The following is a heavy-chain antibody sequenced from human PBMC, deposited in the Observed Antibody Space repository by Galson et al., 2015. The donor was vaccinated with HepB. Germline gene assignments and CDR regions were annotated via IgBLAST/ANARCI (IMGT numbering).Heavy chain of an antibody. CDR3: ARGGRADPGGMDV. V-gene: IGHV1-46*01. Sequence: SVKVSCKASGYTFTSYYMHWVRQAPGQGLEWMGIINPSGGSTSYAQKFQGRVTMTRDTSTSTVYMELSSQRSEDTAVYYCARGGRADPGGMDVWGQGTTVTVSS. CDR1: GYTFTSYY. CDR2: INPSGGST. J-gene: IGHJ6*02.